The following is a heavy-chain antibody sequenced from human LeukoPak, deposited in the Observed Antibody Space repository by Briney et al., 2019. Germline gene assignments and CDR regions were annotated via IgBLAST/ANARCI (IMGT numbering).Heavy chain of an antibody. CDR1: GYTFTGYY. Sequence: GASVKVSCMASGYTFTGYYMHWVRQAPGQGLEWMGWINPNSGGTNYAQKFQGRVTMTRDTSISTAYMELSRLRSDDTAVYYCAMYYYGSGSQSPLDYWGQGTLVTVSS. CDR3: AMYYYGSGSQSPLDY. D-gene: IGHD3-10*01. J-gene: IGHJ4*02. CDR2: INPNSGGT. V-gene: IGHV1-2*02.